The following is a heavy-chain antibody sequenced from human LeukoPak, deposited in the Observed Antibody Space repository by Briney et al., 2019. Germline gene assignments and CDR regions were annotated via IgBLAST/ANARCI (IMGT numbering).Heavy chain of an antibody. D-gene: IGHD3-22*01. J-gene: IGHJ4*02. V-gene: IGHV4-34*01. CDR1: GGSFSGYY. CDR3: ARGRYYDSSGYYFDY. Sequence: SETLSLTCAVYGGSFSGYYWSWIRQPPGKGLEWIGKINHSGSTNYNPSLKSRVTISVDTSKNQFSLKLSSVTAADTAVYYCARGRYYDSSGYYFDYWGQGTLVTVSS. CDR2: INHSGST.